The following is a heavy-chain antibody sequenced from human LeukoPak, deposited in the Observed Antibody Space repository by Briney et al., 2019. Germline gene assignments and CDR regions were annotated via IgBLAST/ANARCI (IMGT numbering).Heavy chain of an antibody. CDR2: IYPGDSDT. J-gene: IGHJ4*02. V-gene: IGHV5-51*01. CDR3: ARPSGDGQYFDY. Sequence: GGSLKISCKGSGFRFTSYWIGWVRQVPGKGLEWMGIIYPGDSDTRYSPSFQGPVNISADKSISTAYLQWSSQNASDTAMYYCARPSGDGQYFDYWGQGTLVTVSS. D-gene: IGHD7-27*01. CDR1: GFRFTSYW.